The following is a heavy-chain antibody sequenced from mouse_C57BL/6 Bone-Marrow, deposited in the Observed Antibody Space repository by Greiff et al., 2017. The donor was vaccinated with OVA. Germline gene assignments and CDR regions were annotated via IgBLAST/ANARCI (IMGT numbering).Heavy chain of an antibody. CDR3: AEGDPSSWYFDV. J-gene: IGHJ1*03. V-gene: IGHV1-52*01. Sequence: QVQLQQPGAELVRPGSSVKLSCKASGYTFTSYWMHWVKQRPIQGLEWIGNIDPSDSDTHYNQKFKDKATLTVDKSSSTAYMQLSSLTSEDSAVYYCAEGDPSSWYFDVWGTGTTVTVSS. CDR2: IDPSDSDT. CDR1: GYTFTSYW. D-gene: IGHD6-1*01.